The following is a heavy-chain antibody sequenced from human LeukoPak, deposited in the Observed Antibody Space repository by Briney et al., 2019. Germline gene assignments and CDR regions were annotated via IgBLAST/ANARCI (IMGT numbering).Heavy chain of an antibody. Sequence: SETLSLTCTVSGGSISSSSYYWGWIRQPPGKGLEWIGSIYYSGSTYYNPSLKSRVTISVDTSKNQFSLKLSSATAADTAVYYCARTGLAYYDYVWGSYRPNAFDYWGQGTLVTVSS. CDR1: GGSISSSSYY. CDR2: IYYSGST. J-gene: IGHJ4*02. CDR3: ARTGLAYYDYVWGSYRPNAFDY. V-gene: IGHV4-39*01. D-gene: IGHD3-16*02.